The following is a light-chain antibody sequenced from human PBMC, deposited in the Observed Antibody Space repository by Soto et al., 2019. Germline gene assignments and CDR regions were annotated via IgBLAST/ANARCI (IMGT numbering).Light chain of an antibody. CDR2: DVS. J-gene: IGLJ1*01. V-gene: IGLV2-11*01. Sequence: QSALTQPRSVSGSPGQSVTISCTGTSSDVGGYNYVSWYQQHPGKAPKLMIYDVSKRPSGVPDRFSGSKSGNTASLTISGLQAEDEADYYCCSYEGSTYLFGNVTKLTV. CDR3: CSYEGSTYL. CDR1: SSDVGGYNY.